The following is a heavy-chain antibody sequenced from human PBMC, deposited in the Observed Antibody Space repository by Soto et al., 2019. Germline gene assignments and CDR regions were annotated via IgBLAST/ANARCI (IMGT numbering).Heavy chain of an antibody. Sequence: QVQLQESGPGLVKPSGTLSLTCAVSGGSISSSNWWSWVRQPPGKGLEWIGEIYHSGSTNYNPSLKARGTISVAKSKNQFSLKLSSVTAADTAVYYCANAGSGSYGGWFDPWGQGTLVTVSS. J-gene: IGHJ5*02. CDR2: IYHSGST. CDR3: ANAGSGSYGGWFDP. V-gene: IGHV4-4*02. D-gene: IGHD3-10*01. CDR1: GGSISSSNW.